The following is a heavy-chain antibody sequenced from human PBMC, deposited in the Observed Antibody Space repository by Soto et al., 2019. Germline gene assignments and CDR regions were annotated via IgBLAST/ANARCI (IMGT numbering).Heavy chain of an antibody. CDR2: IYYSGST. CDR3: ATQGGGGSYVSTFDP. V-gene: IGHV4-39*01. J-gene: IGHJ5*02. CDR1: GCSITSSSYY. D-gene: IGHD1-26*01. Sequence: QLHLRESGPGLVKPSETLSLPCTVYGCSITSSSYYWGWIRQPPGKGLEWIGSIYYSGSTYYIPSLKSRATISADPSNDQLSFRPSSVTAVDSSVYPCATQGGGGSYVSTFDPCGRATLVPVSS.